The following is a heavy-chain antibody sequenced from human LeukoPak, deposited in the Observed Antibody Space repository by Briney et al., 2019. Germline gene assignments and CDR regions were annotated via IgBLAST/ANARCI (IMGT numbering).Heavy chain of an antibody. D-gene: IGHD3-22*01. V-gene: IGHV5-51*01. CDR2: IYPGDSAT. CDR3: ARRGYYDSSGYSNAFDI. Sequence: GESLKISCKASGYIFTSYWIGWVRQMPGKGLEWMGIIYPGDSATRYSPSFQGQVTISADKSISTAYLQWSSLKASDTAMYYCARRGYYDSSGYSNAFDIWGQGTMVTVSS. J-gene: IGHJ3*02. CDR1: GYIFTSYW.